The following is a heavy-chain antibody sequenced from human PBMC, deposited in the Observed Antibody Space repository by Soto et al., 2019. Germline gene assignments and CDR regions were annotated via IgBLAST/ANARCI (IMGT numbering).Heavy chain of an antibody. V-gene: IGHV4-31*03. CDR1: GGSISSGGYY. D-gene: IGHD3-22*01. CDR3: ARGYYYDSSGYSWFDY. Sequence: SETLSLTCTVSGGSISSGGYYWSWIRQHPGKGLEWIGYIYYSGSTYYNPSLKSRVTISVDTSKNQFSLKLSSVTAADTAVYYCARGYYYDSSGYSWFDYWGQGTLVTVSS. J-gene: IGHJ4*02. CDR2: IYYSGST.